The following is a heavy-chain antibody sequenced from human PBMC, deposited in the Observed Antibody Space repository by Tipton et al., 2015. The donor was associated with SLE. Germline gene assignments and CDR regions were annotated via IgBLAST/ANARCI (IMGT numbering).Heavy chain of an antibody. J-gene: IGHJ3*02. Sequence: TLSLTCSVSGGSITDFYWSWLRKPPGKGLQWVGFMFYIGNSEYKPSLKSRVAISIKTSRSQFSLNLTSVTAADAAVYYCAAYNSGSHAFHIWGQRTMVTVSS. D-gene: IGHD6-19*01. CDR2: MFYIGNS. CDR3: AAYNSGSHAFHI. V-gene: IGHV4-59*01. CDR1: GGSITDFY.